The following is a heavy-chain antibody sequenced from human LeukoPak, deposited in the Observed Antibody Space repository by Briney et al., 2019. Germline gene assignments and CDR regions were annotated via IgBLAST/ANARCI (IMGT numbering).Heavy chain of an antibody. CDR2: IWYDGSNK. CDR3: AKDRGQQLVPFLDY. CDR1: GFTFSSYG. J-gene: IGHJ4*02. V-gene: IGHV3-33*06. Sequence: GGSLRLSCAASGFTFSSYGMRWVRQAPGKGLEWVAVIWYDGSNKYYADSVKGRFTISRDNSKNTLYLQMNSLRAEDTAVYYCAKDRGQQLVPFLDYWGQGTLVTVSS. D-gene: IGHD6-13*01.